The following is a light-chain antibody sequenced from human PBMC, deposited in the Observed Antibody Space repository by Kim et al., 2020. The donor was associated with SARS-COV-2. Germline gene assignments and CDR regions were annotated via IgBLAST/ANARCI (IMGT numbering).Light chain of an antibody. V-gene: IGLV6-57*02. CDR2: EDN. J-gene: IGLJ3*02. CDR1: SGSIASNY. Sequence: KPVTISCTGSSGSIASNYGQWYQQRPGSAPTTVIYEDNQRPSGVPDRFSGSIDSSSNSASLTISGLKTEDEADYYCQSYDSSNQKVFGGGTQLTVL. CDR3: QSYDSSNQKV.